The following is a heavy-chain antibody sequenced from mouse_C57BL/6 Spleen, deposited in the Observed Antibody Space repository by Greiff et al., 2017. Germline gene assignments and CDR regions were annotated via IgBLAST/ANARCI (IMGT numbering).Heavy chain of an antibody. CDR3: ARHVLLYAMDY. CDR1: EYEFPSHD. CDR2: INSDGGST. V-gene: IGHV5-2*01. Sequence: EVQLQQSGGGLVQPGESLKLSCESNEYEFPSHDMSWVRKTPEKRLELVAAINSDGGSTYYPDTMERRFIISRDNTKKTLYRQMSSLRSEDTAWYYCARHVLLYAMDYWGQGTSVTVSS. J-gene: IGHJ4*01.